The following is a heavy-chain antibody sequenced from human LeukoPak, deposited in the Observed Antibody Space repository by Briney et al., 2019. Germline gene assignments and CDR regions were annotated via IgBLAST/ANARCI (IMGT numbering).Heavy chain of an antibody. CDR1: GGSISSYY. J-gene: IGHJ5*02. CDR2: IYYSGST. D-gene: IGHD1-14*01. V-gene: IGHV4-59*01. Sequence: SETLSLTCTVSGGSISSYYWSWIRQPPGKGLEWIGYIYYSGSTNYNPSLKSRVTISVDTSKNQFSLKLSSVTAADTAVYYRASSNPRYNWFDPWGQGTLVTVSS. CDR3: ASSNPRYNWFDP.